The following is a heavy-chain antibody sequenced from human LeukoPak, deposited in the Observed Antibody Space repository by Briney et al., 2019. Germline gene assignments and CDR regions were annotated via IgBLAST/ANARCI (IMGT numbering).Heavy chain of an antibody. CDR1: GGSILSTNW. CDR2: VHLNGAT. V-gene: IGHV4-4*02. CDR3: TRAVAARPYYFDF. J-gene: IGHJ4*02. D-gene: IGHD6-6*01. Sequence: SGTLSLTCAVSGGSILSTNWWSWVRQPPGKGLEWIGEVHLNGATNYNPSVEGRVTMSIDKSKNHLSLEVISVTAADTAVYYCTRAVAARPYYFDFWGQGTLVTVSS.